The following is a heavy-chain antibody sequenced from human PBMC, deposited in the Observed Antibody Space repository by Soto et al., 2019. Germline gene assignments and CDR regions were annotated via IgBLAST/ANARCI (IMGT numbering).Heavy chain of an antibody. D-gene: IGHD6-13*01. CDR1: GFTFSSYA. J-gene: IGHJ4*02. Sequence: GGSLRLSCAASGFTFSSYAMTWVRQAPGKGLEWVSGISGSGGSPYYADSVKGRFTISRDNSKNTLYLQTNSLRAEDTAVYYCAKENGYSSSWFEFDYWGQGTLVTVSS. CDR3: AKENGYSSSWFEFDY. V-gene: IGHV3-23*01. CDR2: ISGSGGSP.